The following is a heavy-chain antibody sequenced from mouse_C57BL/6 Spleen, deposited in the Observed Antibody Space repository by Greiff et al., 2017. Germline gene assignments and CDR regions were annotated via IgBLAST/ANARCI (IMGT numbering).Heavy chain of an antibody. CDR1: GFTFSDYY. J-gene: IGHJ2*01. CDR2: INYDGSST. V-gene: IGHV5-16*01. Sequence: EVKLMESEGGLVQPGSSMKLSCTASGFTFSDYYMAWVRQVPEKGLEWVANINYDGSSTYYLDSLKSRFIISRDNAKNILYLQMSSLKSEDTATYYCARDGLTWTYFDYWGQGTTLTVSS. D-gene: IGHD4-1*01. CDR3: ARDGLTWTYFDY.